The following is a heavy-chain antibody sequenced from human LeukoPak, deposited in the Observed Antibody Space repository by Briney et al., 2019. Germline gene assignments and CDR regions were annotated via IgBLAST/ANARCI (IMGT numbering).Heavy chain of an antibody. J-gene: IGHJ3*02. CDR2: LKSKTDGGTT. Sequence: GGSLRLSCAASGFTFSNAWMSWVRQDPGKGLEWVGRLKSKTDGGTTDYAAPVKGRFTISRDDSKNTLYLQMNSLKTEDTAVYYCAKAYDFWSGYYNMKLAAFDIWGQGTMVTVSS. CDR3: AKAYDFWSGYYNMKLAAFDI. CDR1: GFTFSNAW. V-gene: IGHV3-15*01. D-gene: IGHD3-3*01.